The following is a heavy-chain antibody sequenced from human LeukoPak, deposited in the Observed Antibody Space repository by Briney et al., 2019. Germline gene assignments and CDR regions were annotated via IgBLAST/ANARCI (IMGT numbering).Heavy chain of an antibody. D-gene: IGHD5-18*01. CDR3: ARSFPTSKVDTAMVTAYYFDY. CDR1: GFAFSSFA. J-gene: IGHJ4*02. CDR2: ISYDGITE. V-gene: IGHV3-30*04. Sequence: GRSLRLSCAASGFAFSSFAMHWVRQAPGKGLEWVSLISYDGITEDYSDSVKGRFTISRDNFKNTLFLQMNSLRDEDTAVYYCARSFPTSKVDTAMVTAYYFDYWGQGTLVTVSS.